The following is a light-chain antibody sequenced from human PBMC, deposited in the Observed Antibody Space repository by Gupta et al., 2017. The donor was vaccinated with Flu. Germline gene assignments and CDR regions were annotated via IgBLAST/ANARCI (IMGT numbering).Light chain of an antibody. V-gene: IGLV2-14*01. CDR3: SSYTNTNTFVV. CDR1: SSDVGGYDY. CDR2: AVS. Sequence: SALTPPGCVSGSRVPSIAISCTGTSSDVGGYDYVYWYQQHPGKAPRLMLFAVSRRPAGISDRFSGSKSGNTASLTISGLLAEDEAFYYCSSYTNTNTFVVFGGGTKLTVL. J-gene: IGLJ2*01.